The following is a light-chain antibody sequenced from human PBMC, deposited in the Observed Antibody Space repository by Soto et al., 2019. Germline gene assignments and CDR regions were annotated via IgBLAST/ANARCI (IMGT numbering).Light chain of an antibody. J-gene: IGLJ3*02. CDR2: LNSDGSH. CDR1: SGHSSYA. Sequence: QSVLTQSPSASASLGASVNLTCTLSSGHSSYAIAWHQQQPEKGPRYLMKLNSDGSHSKGDGIPDRFSGSSSGAERYLTIASLQSEDEADYYCQTWGTGTRGVFGGGTKLTVL. CDR3: QTWGTGTRGV. V-gene: IGLV4-69*01.